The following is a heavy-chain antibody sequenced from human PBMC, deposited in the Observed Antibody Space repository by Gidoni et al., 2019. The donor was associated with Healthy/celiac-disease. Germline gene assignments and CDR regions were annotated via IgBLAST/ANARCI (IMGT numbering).Heavy chain of an antibody. Sequence: GGGLVQPGGSLRLSCAASGFPFSSYWMSWVRQAPGKGLEWVANIKQDGSEKYYVDSVKGRFTISRDNAKNSLYLQMNSLRAEDTAVYYCARDPYSSGWLGYYFDYWGQGTLVTVSS. CDR3: ARDPYSSGWLGYYFDY. CDR2: IKQDGSEK. V-gene: IGHV3-7*01. D-gene: IGHD6-19*01. CDR1: GFPFSSYW. J-gene: IGHJ4*02.